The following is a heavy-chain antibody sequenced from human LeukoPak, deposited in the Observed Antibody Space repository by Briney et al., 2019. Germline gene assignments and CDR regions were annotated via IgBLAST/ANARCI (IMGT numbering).Heavy chain of an antibody. CDR3: AKDSVAVVYYDSSGFFDY. J-gene: IGHJ4*02. V-gene: IGHV3-23*01. Sequence: GGSLRLSCAASGFTFSSYAMSWVRQAPGKGLEWVSAISGSGGSTYYADSVKGRFTISRDNSKNTLYLQMNSLRAEDTAVYYCAKDSVAVVYYDSSGFFDYWGQGTLVTVSS. CDR2: ISGSGGST. CDR1: GFTFSSYA. D-gene: IGHD3-22*01.